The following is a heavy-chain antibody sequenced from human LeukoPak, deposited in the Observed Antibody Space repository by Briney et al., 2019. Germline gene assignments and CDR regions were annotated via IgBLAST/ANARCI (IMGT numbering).Heavy chain of an antibody. J-gene: IGHJ4*02. CDR2: INPNSGGT. Sequence: ASVKVSCKPSGYTFTGYYMHWVRQAPGQGLEWMGWINPNSGGTNYAQKFQGRVTMTRDTSISTAYMELSRLRSDDTAVYYCASPSVSDYGDYAVDYWGQGTLVTVSS. CDR3: ASPSVSDYGDYAVDY. V-gene: IGHV1-2*02. CDR1: GYTFTGYY. D-gene: IGHD4-17*01.